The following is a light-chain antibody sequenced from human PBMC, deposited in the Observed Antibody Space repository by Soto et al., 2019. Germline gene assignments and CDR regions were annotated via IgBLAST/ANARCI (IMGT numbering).Light chain of an antibody. CDR1: SSNIGAGYD. Sequence: QSVLTQPPSVSGAPGQRVTISCTGSSSNIGAGYDVHWYQQLPGTAPKLLIYGNSNRPSGVPDRFSGSKSGTSASLAITGLQAEDEADYYCQSYDSSLGALYVFGTGTTVTVL. V-gene: IGLV1-40*01. J-gene: IGLJ1*01. CDR3: QSYDSSLGALYV. CDR2: GNS.